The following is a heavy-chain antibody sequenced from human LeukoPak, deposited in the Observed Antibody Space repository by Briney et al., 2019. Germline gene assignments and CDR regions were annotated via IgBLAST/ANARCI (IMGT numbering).Heavy chain of an antibody. V-gene: IGHV4-59*01. CDR2: LYYRGTT. CDR3: ARAGYGSGGFDY. D-gene: IGHD3-10*01. CDR1: GGSISSYY. Sequence: PSETLSLTCTVSGGSISSYYWSWIRQPPGKGLEWIGYLYYRGTTNNNPSLKGRVTISVDTSKNQISLKLSSVTAADTAVYYCARAGYGSGGFDYWGQGTLVTVS. J-gene: IGHJ4*02.